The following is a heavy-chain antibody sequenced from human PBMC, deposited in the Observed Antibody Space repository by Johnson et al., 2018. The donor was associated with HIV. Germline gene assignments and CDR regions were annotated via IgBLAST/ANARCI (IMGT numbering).Heavy chain of an antibody. CDR2: INGDGSRL. CDR3: AKEPAVGYSGSFSGGFDI. V-gene: IGHV3-74*01. CDR1: GFTFSDHW. D-gene: IGHD1-26*01. Sequence: VQLVESGGGVARPGGSLRLSCGASGFTFSDHWMQWVRQAPGKGLVWVSRINGDGSRLTYADSVKGRFTIARDNAKNTLYLELKSLRSEDTAVYYCAKEPAVGYSGSFSGGFDIWGQGTMVTVSS. J-gene: IGHJ3*02.